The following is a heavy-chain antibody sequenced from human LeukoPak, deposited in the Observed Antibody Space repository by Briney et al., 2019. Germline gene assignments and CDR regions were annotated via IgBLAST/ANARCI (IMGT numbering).Heavy chain of an antibody. Sequence: SETLSLTCTVSGGSISSGDYYWSWIRQPPGKGLEWIGYIYYSGSTYYNPSLKSRVTISVDTSKNQSSLKLSSVTAADTAVYYCARARGLAFDIWGQGTTVTVSS. CDR2: IYYSGST. J-gene: IGHJ3*02. CDR3: ARARGLAFDI. V-gene: IGHV4-30-4*08. CDR1: GGSISSGDYY.